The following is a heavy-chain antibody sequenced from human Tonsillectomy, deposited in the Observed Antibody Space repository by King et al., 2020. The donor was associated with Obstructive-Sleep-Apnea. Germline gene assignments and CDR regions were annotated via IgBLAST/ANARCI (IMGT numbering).Heavy chain of an antibody. CDR1: GFTFSNYG. V-gene: IGHV3-30*02. CDR3: AKESGPGPYYFDY. D-gene: IGHD2-15*01. J-gene: IGHJ4*02. Sequence: VQLVESGGGVVQPGRSLRRSCAASGFTFSNYGMHWVRQAPVKGLEWVAVIRNDGSNKYYADSVKGRFTISRDNSKNTLYLQMNSLRAEDTAVYYCAKESGPGPYYFDYWGQGTLVTVSS. CDR2: IRNDGSNK.